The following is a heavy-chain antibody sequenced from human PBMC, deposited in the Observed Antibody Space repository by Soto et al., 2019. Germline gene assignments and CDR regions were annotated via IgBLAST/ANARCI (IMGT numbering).Heavy chain of an antibody. J-gene: IGHJ6*02. CDR2: INHSGST. D-gene: IGHD3-22*01. CDR1: GGSFSGYY. Sequence: QVQLQQWGAGLLKPSETLSLTCAVYGGSFSGYYWSWIRQPPGKGLEWIGEINHSGSTNYNPSLESRVTISVDTSKTQFSLKLSSVTPADTAVYYCARGGRDSSNSYRPHYYYGMDVWGQGTTVTVSS. CDR3: ARGGRDSSNSYRPHYYYGMDV. V-gene: IGHV4-34*01.